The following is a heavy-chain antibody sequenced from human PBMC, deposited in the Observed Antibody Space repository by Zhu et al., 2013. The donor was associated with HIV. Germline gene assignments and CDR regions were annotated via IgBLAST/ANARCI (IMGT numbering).Heavy chain of an antibody. CDR1: GFTVSSNY. CDR3: ARALAFDI. V-gene: IGHV3-53*02. Sequence: VQLVETGGGLIQPGGSLRLSCAASGFTVSSNYMSWVRQAPGKGLEWVSVIYSGGSTYYADSVKGRFTISRASSKNTVYLQMNSLRAEDTAVYYCARALAFDIWGQGTMVTVSS. CDR2: IYSGGST. J-gene: IGHJ3*02.